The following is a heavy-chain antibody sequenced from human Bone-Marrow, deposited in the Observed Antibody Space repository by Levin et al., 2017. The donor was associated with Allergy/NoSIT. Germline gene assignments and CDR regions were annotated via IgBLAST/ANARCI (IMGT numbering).Heavy chain of an antibody. CDR3: AKDYQGYINF. CDR1: GFTFWSYA. V-gene: IGHV3-30*18. J-gene: IGHJ4*02. Sequence: GESLKISCAASGFTFWSYAMHWVRQAPGKGLEWVALISPDSSDVYYSDSVKGRFTISRDNSQNTLFLQMNSLRAEDTALYYCAKDYQGYINFWGQGSLVTVSS. CDR2: ISPDSSDV. D-gene: IGHD3-16*02.